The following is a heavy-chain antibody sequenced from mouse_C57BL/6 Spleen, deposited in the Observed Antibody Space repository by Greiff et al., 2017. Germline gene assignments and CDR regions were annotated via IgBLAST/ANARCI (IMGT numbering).Heavy chain of an antibody. D-gene: IGHD1-1*01. V-gene: IGHV5-16*01. J-gene: IGHJ1*03. CDR2: INYDGSST. CDR3: ARDPAYYGSSYWYFDV. CDR1: GFTFSDYY. Sequence: EVLLVESEGGLVQPGSSMKLSCTASGFTFSDYYMAWVRPVPEKGLEWVANINYDGSSTYYLDSLKSRFIISRDNAKNILYLQMSSLKSEDTATYYCARDPAYYGSSYWYFDVWGTGTTVTVSS.